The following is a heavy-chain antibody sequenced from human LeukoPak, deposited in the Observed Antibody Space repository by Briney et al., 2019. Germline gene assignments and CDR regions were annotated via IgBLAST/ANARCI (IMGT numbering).Heavy chain of an antibody. D-gene: IGHD3-10*01. J-gene: IGHJ4*02. CDR2: IKQDGSEK. V-gene: IGHV3-7*01. CDR3: ARAGGSGSLDY. Sequence: GGSLRLSCAASGFTYSSYWMTWLRQAPGKGLEWVANIKQDGSEKYYVDSVKGRFTISRDNAKNSLFLQMNSLRSEDTAVYYCARAGGSGSLDYWGQGTLVTVSS. CDR1: GFTYSSYW.